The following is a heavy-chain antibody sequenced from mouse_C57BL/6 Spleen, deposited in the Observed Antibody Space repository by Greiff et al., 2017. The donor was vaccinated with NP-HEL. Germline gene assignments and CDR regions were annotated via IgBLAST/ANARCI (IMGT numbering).Heavy chain of an antibody. CDR3: ARHEHPYYGSSYYAMDY. CDR2: FYPGSGSI. Sequence: QVQLQQSGAELVKPGASVKLSCKASGYTFTEYTIHWVKQRSGQGLEWIGWFYPGSGSIKYNEKFKDKATLTADKSSSTVYMELSRLTSEDSAVYFCARHEHPYYGSSYYAMDYWGQGTSVTVSS. V-gene: IGHV1-62-2*01. D-gene: IGHD1-1*01. CDR1: GYTFTEYT. J-gene: IGHJ4*01.